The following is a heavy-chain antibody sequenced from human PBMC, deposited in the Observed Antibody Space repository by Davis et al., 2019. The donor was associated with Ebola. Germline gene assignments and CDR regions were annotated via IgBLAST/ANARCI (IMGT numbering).Heavy chain of an antibody. CDR1: GYTFTGYY. CDR3: ARVGGDFWSQHNYYYYGMDV. J-gene: IGHJ6*02. CDR2: IIPIFGTA. Sequence: SVKVSCKASGYTFTGYYMHWVRQAPGQGLEWMGGIIPIFGTANYAQKFQGRVTITADESTSTAYMELSSLRSEDTAVYYCARVGGDFWSQHNYYYYGMDVWGQGTTVTVSS. V-gene: IGHV1-69*13. D-gene: IGHD3-3*01.